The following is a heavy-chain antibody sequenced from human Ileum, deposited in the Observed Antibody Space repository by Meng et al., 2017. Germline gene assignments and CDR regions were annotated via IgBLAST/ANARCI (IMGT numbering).Heavy chain of an antibody. CDR1: GGSISSGRYY. J-gene: IGHJ6*02. V-gene: IGHV4-61*02. CDR3: ARSPGIAVAGTNYYSGLDV. D-gene: IGHD6-19*01. Sequence: LRLSCTVSGGSISSGRYYWSWVRQPAGKGLEWIGRIYTSGSTNYSLSLKSRVTISVDMSMNQFSLKLTSVTAAGTAVYFCARSPGIAVAGTNYYSGLDVWGRGTTVTVSS. CDR2: IYTSGST.